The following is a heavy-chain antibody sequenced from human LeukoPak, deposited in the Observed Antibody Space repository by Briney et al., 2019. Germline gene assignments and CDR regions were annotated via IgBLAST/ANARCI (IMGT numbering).Heavy chain of an antibody. D-gene: IGHD6-19*01. CDR2: IYYSGST. CDR3: AREAYSSGFFKSYYFDY. CDR1: GYSISSGYY. Sequence: SETLSLTCTVSGYSISSGYYWGWIRQPPGKGLEWIGSIYYSGSTYYNPSLKSRVTISVDTSKNQFSLKLSSVTAADTAVYYCAREAYSSGFFKSYYFDYWGQGTLVTVSS. J-gene: IGHJ4*02. V-gene: IGHV4-38-2*02.